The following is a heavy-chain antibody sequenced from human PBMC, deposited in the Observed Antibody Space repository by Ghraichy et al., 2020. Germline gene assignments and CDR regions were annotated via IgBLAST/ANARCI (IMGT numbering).Heavy chain of an antibody. J-gene: IGHJ4*02. CDR2: ISDSAVNT. CDR1: GFTFNTYY. V-gene: IGHV3-23*01. CDR3: SKGHHGDY. Sequence: GGFLRLSCAASGFTFNTYYMTWVRQAPGRGLEWVSTISDSAVNTYYADSVKGRFTISRDNSNSTLFLQMDSLRAEDTALYYCSKGHHGDYWGQGTLVTVSS.